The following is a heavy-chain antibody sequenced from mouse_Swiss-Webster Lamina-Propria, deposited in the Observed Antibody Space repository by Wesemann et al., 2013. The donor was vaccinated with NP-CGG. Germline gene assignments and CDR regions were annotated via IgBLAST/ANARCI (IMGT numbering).Heavy chain of an antibody. CDR2: IWWDDDK. CDR3: ARIERWSFDY. Sequence: LEWLAHIWWDDDKRYNPALKSRLTISKDTSSNQVFLKIASVDTADTATYYCARIERWSFDYWGQGTTLTVSS. J-gene: IGHJ2*01. V-gene: IGHV8-12*01. D-gene: IGHD1-1*02.